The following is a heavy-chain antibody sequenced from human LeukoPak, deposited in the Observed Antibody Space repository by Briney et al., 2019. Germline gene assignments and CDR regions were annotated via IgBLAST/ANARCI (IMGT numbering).Heavy chain of an antibody. J-gene: IGHJ4*02. CDR3: AKRIQSAMATGY. V-gene: IGHV3-23*01. Sequence: GGSLRLSCAASGFTFSSSGMSWVRQAPGKGLEWVSAITGSGGNTYYADSVKGRFSISRDNSKNTLYLQVNSLRAEDTAVYYCAKRIQSAMATGYWGQGTLVTVSS. CDR1: GFTFSSSG. CDR2: ITGSGGNT. D-gene: IGHD5-18*01.